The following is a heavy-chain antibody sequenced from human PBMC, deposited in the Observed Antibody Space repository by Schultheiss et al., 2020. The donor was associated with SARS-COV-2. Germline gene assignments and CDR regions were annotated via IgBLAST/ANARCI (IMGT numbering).Heavy chain of an antibody. CDR1: GGSFSGYY. V-gene: IGHV4-59*10. J-gene: IGHJ1*01. CDR3: ASGITIFGVVKQYFQH. CDR2: IYTSGST. Sequence: SETLSLTCAVYGGSFSGYYWSWIRQPPGKGLEWIGRIYTSGSTNYNPSLKSRVTISVDTSKNQFSLKLSSVTAADTAVYYCASGITIFGVVKQYFQHWGQVTLVTVSS. D-gene: IGHD3-3*01.